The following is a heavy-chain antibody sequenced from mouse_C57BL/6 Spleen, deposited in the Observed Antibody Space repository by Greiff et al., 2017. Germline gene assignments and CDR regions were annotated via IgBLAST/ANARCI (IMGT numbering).Heavy chain of an antibody. V-gene: IGHV1-54*01. J-gene: IGHJ2*01. D-gene: IGHD2-4*01. CDR3: ARGGMITYFAY. CDR2: INPGSGGT. CDR1: GYAFTNYL. Sequence: QVQLKESGAELVRPGTSVKVSCKASGYAFTNYLIEWVKQRPGQGLEWIGVINPGSGGTNYNEKFKGKATLTADTSSSTAYMQLSSLTSEDSAVFFCARGGMITYFAYWGQGTTLTVSS.